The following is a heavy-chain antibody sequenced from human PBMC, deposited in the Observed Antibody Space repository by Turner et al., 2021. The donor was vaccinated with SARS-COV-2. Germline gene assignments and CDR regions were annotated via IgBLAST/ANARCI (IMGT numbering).Heavy chain of an antibody. Sequence: QVQLVESGVGVVQPGRSLRLSCAASGFPFSSYGMHWVRQAPGKGLEWVAVIWYDGSNKYYADSVKGRFTISRDISKNTLYLQMNSLRAEDTAVYYCARDHYYDSSGYTLDAFDIWGQGTMVTISS. CDR1: GFPFSSYG. CDR2: IWYDGSNK. V-gene: IGHV3-33*01. D-gene: IGHD3-22*01. J-gene: IGHJ3*02. CDR3: ARDHYYDSSGYTLDAFDI.